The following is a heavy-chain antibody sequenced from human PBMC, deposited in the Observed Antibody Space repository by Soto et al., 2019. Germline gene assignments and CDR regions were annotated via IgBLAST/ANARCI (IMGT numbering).Heavy chain of an antibody. V-gene: IGHV1-2*04. CDR1: GYTFSGYY. D-gene: IGHD6-19*01. J-gene: IGHJ6*02. CDR2: INPNSGGT. CDR3: GQGGPAVAEYYCYGMDV. Sequence: ATVKVSCKASGYTFSGYYMHWVRQAPGQRLEWMGWINPNSGGTNYAQKFQSCVTMTRDTSISTAYMELSRLRSDDTAVYYCGQGGPAVAEYYCYGMDVWGQGTRVTVSS.